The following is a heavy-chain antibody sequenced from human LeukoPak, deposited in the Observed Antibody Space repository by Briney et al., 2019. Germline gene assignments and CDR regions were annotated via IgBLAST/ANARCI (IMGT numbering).Heavy chain of an antibody. CDR1: GFTFSDYW. Sequence: GGSLRLSCATSGFTFSDYWMHWARQAPGKGLVWVSRINTDGSFTNYADSVKGRFTISRDNAKNTLYLQVDSLRVEDTAVYYCTSGGYYHAPDFWGQGTLVTVSS. D-gene: IGHD3-22*01. CDR2: INTDGSFT. J-gene: IGHJ4*02. V-gene: IGHV3-74*01. CDR3: TSGGYYHAPDF.